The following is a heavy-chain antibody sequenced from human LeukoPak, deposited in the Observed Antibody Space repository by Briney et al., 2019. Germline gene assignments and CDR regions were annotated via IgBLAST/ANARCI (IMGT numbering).Heavy chain of an antibody. Sequence: SETLSLTCTVSGDSVSSSSYYWGWIRQPPGKGLEWIGSIYYSGTTSYNPSLKSRVTISVDTSKNQFSLMLTSVTASNTAVYFCGGAATGTVGWFDPWGQGTLVTVSS. CDR3: GGAATGTVGWFDP. J-gene: IGHJ5*02. D-gene: IGHD6-13*01. CDR2: IYYSGTT. V-gene: IGHV4-39*01. CDR1: GDSVSSSSYY.